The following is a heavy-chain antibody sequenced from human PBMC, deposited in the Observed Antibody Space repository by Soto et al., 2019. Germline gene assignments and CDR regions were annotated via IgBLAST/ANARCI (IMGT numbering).Heavy chain of an antibody. CDR1: GFTFSSYG. D-gene: IGHD2-15*01. J-gene: IGHJ4*02. CDR2: ISYDGSNK. V-gene: IGHV3-30*18. Sequence: QVQLVESGGGVVQPGRSLRLSCAASGFTFSSYGMHWVRQAPGKGLEWVAVISYDGSNKYYADSVKGRFTISRDNTKNTQYLQMNSLRAEDTAVYYCGKEPYIVVVVAPLDYWGQGTLVTVSS. CDR3: GKEPYIVVVVAPLDY.